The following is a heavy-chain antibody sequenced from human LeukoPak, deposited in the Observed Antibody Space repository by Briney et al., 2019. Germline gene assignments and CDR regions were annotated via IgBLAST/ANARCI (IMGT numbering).Heavy chain of an antibody. CDR1: GFTFRNYY. J-gene: IGHJ4*02. D-gene: IGHD5-18*01. Sequence: GGSLRLSCAACGFTFRNYYMHWVRQAPGKGLEWVSAISGSGGSTYYADSVKGRFTISRDDSTNTLYLQMNSLRAEDTAVYYCAKGLSVSIGYSYGTWGQGTLVTVSS. CDR2: ISGSGGST. V-gene: IGHV3-23*01. CDR3: AKGLSVSIGYSYGT.